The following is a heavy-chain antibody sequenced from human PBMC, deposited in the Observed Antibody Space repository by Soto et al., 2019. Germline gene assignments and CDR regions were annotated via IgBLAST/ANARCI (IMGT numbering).Heavy chain of an antibody. D-gene: IGHD2-21*01. CDR1: GYTFTSYG. J-gene: IGHJ4*02. Sequence: ASVKVSCKASGYTFTSYGVSWLRQAPGQGLEWMGWISAYNGDTKYSQKFQGRISLTTDTYTRTAYMELRSLRSDDTAVYYCARVPSYSTLDYWGQGTLVTVSS. CDR3: ARVPSYSTLDY. CDR2: ISAYNGDT. V-gene: IGHV1-18*04.